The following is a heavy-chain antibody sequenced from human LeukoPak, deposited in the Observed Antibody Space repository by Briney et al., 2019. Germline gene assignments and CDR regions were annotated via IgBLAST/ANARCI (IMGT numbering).Heavy chain of an antibody. Sequence: GGSLRLSCAASGFTFSSYAMSWVRQAPGKGLEWVSTFSGSTGTTYYADSVKGRFTISRDNSKNTLYLQMNSLRAEDTAVYYCAKDQGIYSSGWYAMDYFDYWGQGTLVTVSS. D-gene: IGHD6-19*01. CDR3: AKDQGIYSSGWYAMDYFDY. CDR2: FSGSTGTT. V-gene: IGHV3-23*01. CDR1: GFTFSSYA. J-gene: IGHJ4*02.